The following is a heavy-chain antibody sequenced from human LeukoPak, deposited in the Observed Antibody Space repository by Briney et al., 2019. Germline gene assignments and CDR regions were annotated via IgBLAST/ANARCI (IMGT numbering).Heavy chain of an antibody. Sequence: ASVKVSCKASGYTFTGYYMHWVRQAPGQGLEWMGRINPNSGGTNYAQKFQGRVTMTRDTSISTAYMELSRLRSDDTAVYYCAGGTRRNSGTTNPFDYWGQGTLVTVSS. D-gene: IGHD1-1*01. CDR2: INPNSGGT. CDR3: AGGTRRNSGTTNPFDY. J-gene: IGHJ4*02. CDR1: GYTFTGYY. V-gene: IGHV1-2*06.